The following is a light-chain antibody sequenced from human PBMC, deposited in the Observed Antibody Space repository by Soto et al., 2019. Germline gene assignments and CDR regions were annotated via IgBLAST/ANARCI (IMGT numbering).Light chain of an antibody. Sequence: ILMTQSPATLSVSPGERATLSCRASQSVSNNLAWYQQKPGQAPRLLIYDASTRATGIPARFSGSGSGTEFTLTNSGLQYEDFSVYYCQQYNNWPPRTFGKGTKVEIK. J-gene: IGKJ1*01. CDR2: DAS. CDR1: QSVSNN. CDR3: QQYNNWPPRT. V-gene: IGKV3-15*01.